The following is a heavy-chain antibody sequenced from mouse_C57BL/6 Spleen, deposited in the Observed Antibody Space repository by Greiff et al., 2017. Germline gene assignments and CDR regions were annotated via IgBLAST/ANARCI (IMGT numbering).Heavy chain of an antibody. J-gene: IGHJ1*03. D-gene: IGHD2-10*02. CDR3: ARSGSMGHFDV. CDR2: INPGSGGT. CDR1: GYAFTNYL. V-gene: IGHV1-54*01. Sequence: QVQLQQSGAELVRPGTSVKVSCKASGYAFTNYLIEWVKQRPGQGLEWIGVINPGSGGTNYNEKFKGKATLTADKSSSTAYMQLSSLTSEDSAVYCCARSGSMGHFDVWGTGTTVTVSS.